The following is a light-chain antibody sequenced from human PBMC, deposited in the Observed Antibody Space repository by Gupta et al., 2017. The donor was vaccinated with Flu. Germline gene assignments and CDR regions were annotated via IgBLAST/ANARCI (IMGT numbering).Light chain of an antibody. CDR3: QQDNSYSGT. Sequence: DLQMTQSPSTLSASVGDRVTITCRASQSISSWLAWYQQKPGKAPKLLIYKASSLESGVPSRFSGSGSGTEFTLNISSLQPDDVATYYCQQDNSYSGTFGQGTKVEIK. V-gene: IGKV1-5*03. CDR2: KAS. CDR1: QSISSW. J-gene: IGKJ1*01.